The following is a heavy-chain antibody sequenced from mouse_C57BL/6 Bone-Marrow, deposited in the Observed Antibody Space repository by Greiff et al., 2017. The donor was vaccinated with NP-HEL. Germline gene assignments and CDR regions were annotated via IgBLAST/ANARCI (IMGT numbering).Heavy chain of an antibody. CDR3: ARNYGNYVGTWFAY. CDR1: GYTFTSYW. V-gene: IGHV1-64*01. CDR2: IHPNSGST. D-gene: IGHD2-1*01. J-gene: IGHJ3*01. Sequence: QVQLQQPGAELVKPGASVKLSCKASGYTFTSYWMHWVKQRPGQGLEWIGMIHPNSGSTNYNEKLKSKATLTVDKSSSTAYMQLSSLTSEDSAVYYCARNYGNYVGTWFAYWGQGTLVTVSA.